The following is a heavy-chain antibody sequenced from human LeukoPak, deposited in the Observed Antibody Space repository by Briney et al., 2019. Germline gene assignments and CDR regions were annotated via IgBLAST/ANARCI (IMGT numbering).Heavy chain of an antibody. J-gene: IGHJ3*02. CDR1: GGSVSDYY. D-gene: IGHD3-9*01. CDR3: ARARITISRPDAFDI. V-gene: IGHV4-59*02. Sequence: PSETLSLTCTISGGSVSDYYWSWIRQSPGKGLEWIGYIYHTGSTSYSPSLKSRVTISADTSQNQFSLKLSSVTAADTAVYYCARARITISRPDAFDIWGQGTMVTVSS. CDR2: IYHTGST.